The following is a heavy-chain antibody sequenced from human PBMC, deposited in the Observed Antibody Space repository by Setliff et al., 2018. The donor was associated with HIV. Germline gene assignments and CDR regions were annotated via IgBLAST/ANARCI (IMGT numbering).Heavy chain of an antibody. D-gene: IGHD3-3*01. V-gene: IGHV4-61*05. CDR2: ISNTGTT. Sequence: PSETLSLTCGVSGDSITNSSFYWGWIRQPPGKGLDWIGHISNTGTTNYNPSLKGRVSMSVDTSRYQFSLRVTSVTAADTAVYYCARDVMEWFGNYFDYWGQGIPVTVSS. CDR3: ARDVMEWFGNYFDY. J-gene: IGHJ4*02. CDR1: GDSITNSSFY.